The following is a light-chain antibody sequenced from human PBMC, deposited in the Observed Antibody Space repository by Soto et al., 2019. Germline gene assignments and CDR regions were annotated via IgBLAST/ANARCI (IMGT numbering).Light chain of an antibody. J-gene: IGKJ2*01. V-gene: IGKV3-11*01. CDR2: DAS. CDR3: QQGFNWPRFT. Sequence: EIVLTQSPATLSLSPGERATLSCRASQSVSSYLAWYQQKPGQAPRLLIYDASNRAPGIPARFSGGGSGSAFTLTNISLEPEDFAVYYCQQGFNWPRFTFGQGTKLEIK. CDR1: QSVSSY.